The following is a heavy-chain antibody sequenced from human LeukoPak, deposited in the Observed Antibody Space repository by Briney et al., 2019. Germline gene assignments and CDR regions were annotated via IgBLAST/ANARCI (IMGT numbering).Heavy chain of an antibody. CDR3: ARGSLLVVALNY. V-gene: IGHV1-69*05. D-gene: IGHD2-15*01. J-gene: IGHJ4*02. Sequence: SVKVSCKASGGTFSSYAISWVRQAPGQGLEWMGGIIPIFGTANYAQKFQGRVTITTDESTSTAYMELSSLRSEDTAVYYCARGSLLVVALNYWGQGTLVTVSS. CDR1: GGTFSSYA. CDR2: IIPIFGTA.